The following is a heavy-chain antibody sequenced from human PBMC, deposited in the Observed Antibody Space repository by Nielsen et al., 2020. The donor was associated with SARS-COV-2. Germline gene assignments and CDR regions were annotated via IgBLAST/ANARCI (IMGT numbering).Heavy chain of an antibody. V-gene: IGHV3-20*04. D-gene: IGHD1-26*01. Sequence: GESLKISCAASGFTFDDYGMSWVRQAPGKGLEWVSGINWNGGSTGYADSVKGRFTISRDNAKNSLYLQMNSLRAEDTAVYYCARYLGELLPYYFYGMDVWGQGTTVTVSS. CDR3: ARYLGELLPYYFYGMDV. CDR1: GFTFDDYG. CDR2: INWNGGST. J-gene: IGHJ6*02.